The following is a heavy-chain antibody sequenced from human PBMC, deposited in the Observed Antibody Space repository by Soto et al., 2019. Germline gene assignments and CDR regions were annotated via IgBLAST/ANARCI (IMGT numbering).Heavy chain of an antibody. CDR3: ARLRYDSSGYFDY. V-gene: IGHV4-39*01. D-gene: IGHD3-22*01. CDR1: GGSISSSSDY. J-gene: IGHJ4*02. Sequence: PSETLSLTCNVSGGSISSSSDYWGWIRQPPGKGLEWIGSIYYSGSPYYNPSLKSRVTISVDTSKNQFSLKLSSVTAADTAVYYCARLRYDSSGYFDYWGQGILVTVSS. CDR2: IYYSGSP.